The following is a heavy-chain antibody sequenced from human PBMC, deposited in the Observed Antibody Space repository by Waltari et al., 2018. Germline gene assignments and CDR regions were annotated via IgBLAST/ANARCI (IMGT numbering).Heavy chain of an antibody. CDR3: AKEIPYSNGWLHIDS. D-gene: IGHD6-19*01. Sequence: QVQLVESGGGVVRPGGSLRLSCAASGFTFSAYGLHWVRQAPGKGLAWVSGITPVGSPYYADFVRGRFTISRDNSNNMLFLQMNSLRVDDTAIYYCAKEIPYSNGWLHIDSWGQGTLVSVPS. J-gene: IGHJ4*02. CDR1: GFTFSAYG. CDR2: ITPVGSP. V-gene: IGHV3-NL1*01.